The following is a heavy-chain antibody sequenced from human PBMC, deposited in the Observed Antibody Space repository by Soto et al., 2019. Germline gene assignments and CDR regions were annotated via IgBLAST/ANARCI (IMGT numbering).Heavy chain of an antibody. CDR1: GFTFSSYS. D-gene: IGHD3-10*01. CDR2: ISSGSSYI. V-gene: IGHV3-21*06. J-gene: IGHJ6*02. CDR3: ARSSGGSGKLWNYYGMDV. Sequence: EVQLVESGGGLVKPGGSLRLSCAASGFTFSSYSMNWVRQAPGKGLEWVSSISSGSSYIYYADSVKARFTISRDNAKNSLYLQMNSLRAEDTAVYYCARSSGGSGKLWNYYGMDVWGQGTTVTVSS.